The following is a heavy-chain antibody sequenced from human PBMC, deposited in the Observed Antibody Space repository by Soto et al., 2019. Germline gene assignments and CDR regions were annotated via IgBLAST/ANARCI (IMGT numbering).Heavy chain of an antibody. D-gene: IGHD2-2*01. Sequence: QVQLQQWGAGLLKPSETLSLTCAVYGGSFSGYYWSWIRQPPGKGLEWIGEINHSGSTNYNPSLKSRVTISVDTSKNQFSLKLSSLTAADTAVYYCARAHLAVVVPAATNNWFDPWGQGTLVTVSS. CDR1: GGSFSGYY. J-gene: IGHJ5*02. V-gene: IGHV4-34*01. CDR3: ARAHLAVVVPAATNNWFDP. CDR2: INHSGST.